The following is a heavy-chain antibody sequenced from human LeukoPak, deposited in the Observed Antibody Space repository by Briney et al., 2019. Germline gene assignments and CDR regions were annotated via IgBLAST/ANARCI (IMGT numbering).Heavy chain of an antibody. J-gene: IGHJ5*02. CDR3: ARDRWDIVVVPAACSFDP. D-gene: IGHD2-2*01. Sequence: GASVKVSCKASGYTFTSYGISWVRQAPGQGLEWTGWISAYNGNTNYAQKLQGRVTMTTDTSTSTAYMELRSLRSDDTAVYYCARDRWDIVVVPAACSFDPWGQGTLVTVSS. V-gene: IGHV1-18*01. CDR1: GYTFTSYG. CDR2: ISAYNGNT.